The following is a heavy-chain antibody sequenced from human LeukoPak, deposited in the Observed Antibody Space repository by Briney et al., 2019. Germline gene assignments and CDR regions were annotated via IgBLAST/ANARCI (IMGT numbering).Heavy chain of an antibody. Sequence: GGSLRLSCVASGLTFSSYGMHWVRQAPGKGLEWVAVIWYDGSNKYYADSVKGRFTISRDNSKNTLYLQMNSLRAEDTAVYYCARDGPDDTPFDYWGQGTLVTVSS. CDR2: IWYDGSNK. V-gene: IGHV3-33*01. CDR3: ARDGPDDTPFDY. CDR1: GLTFSSYG. J-gene: IGHJ4*02. D-gene: IGHD3-9*01.